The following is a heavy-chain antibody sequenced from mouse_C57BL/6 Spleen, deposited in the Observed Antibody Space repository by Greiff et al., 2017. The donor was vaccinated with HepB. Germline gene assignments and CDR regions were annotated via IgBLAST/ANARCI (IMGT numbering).Heavy chain of an antibody. Sequence: EVKLVESGGGLVKPGGSLKLSCAASGFTFSSYAMSWVRQTPEKRLEWVATISDGGSYTYYPDNVKGRFTISRDNAKNNLYLQMSHLKSEDTAMYYCAREAYDYDGDYWGQGTTLTVSS. J-gene: IGHJ2*01. CDR3: AREAYDYDGDY. CDR2: ISDGGSYT. CDR1: GFTFSSYA. D-gene: IGHD2-4*01. V-gene: IGHV5-4*01.